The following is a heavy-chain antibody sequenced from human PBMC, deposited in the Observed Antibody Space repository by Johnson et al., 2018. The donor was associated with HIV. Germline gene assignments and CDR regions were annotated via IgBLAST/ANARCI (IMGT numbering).Heavy chain of an antibody. V-gene: IGHV3-13*01. CDR1: GFTFSHYD. J-gene: IGHJ3*02. CDR2: IGTIAGDT. CDR3: VRESLRRIPVPGPGDAAFDI. Sequence: VQLVESGGVVVQPGGSLRLSCAASGFTFSHYDMHWVRQVTGKGLEWVSAIGTIAGDTFYSASAEGRFTISREHAKDSLYLQMNSLRAGDTAIYYCVRESLRRIPVPGPGDAAFDIWGLGTMVTVSS. D-gene: IGHD6-19*01.